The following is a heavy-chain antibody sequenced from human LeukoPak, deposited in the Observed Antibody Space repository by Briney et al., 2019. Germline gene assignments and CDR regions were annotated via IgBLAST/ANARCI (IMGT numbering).Heavy chain of an antibody. D-gene: IGHD6-19*01. CDR3: ARVTVAGLGY. CDR1: GYTFTGYY. V-gene: IGHV1-2*02. J-gene: IGHJ4*02. CDR2: INPNSGGT. Sequence: ASVNVSCKASGYTFTGYYMHRVRQAPGQGLEWMGWINPNSGGTNYAQKFQGRVTMTRDTSISTVYMELSRLRSDDTAVYYCARVTVAGLGYWGQGTLVTVSS.